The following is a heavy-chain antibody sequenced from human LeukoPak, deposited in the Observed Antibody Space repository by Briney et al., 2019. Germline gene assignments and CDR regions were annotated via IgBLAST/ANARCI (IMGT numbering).Heavy chain of an antibody. CDR2: IIPIFGTA. D-gene: IGHD2-2*01. CDR1: GYTFSSYA. Sequence: SVKVSCKASGYTFSSYAISWVRQAPGQGLEWMGGIIPIFGTANYAQKFQGRVTITADESTSTAYMELSSLRSEDTAVYYCARELLYSSTSHNWFDPWGQGTLVTVSS. CDR3: ARELLYSSTSHNWFDP. J-gene: IGHJ5*02. V-gene: IGHV1-69*13.